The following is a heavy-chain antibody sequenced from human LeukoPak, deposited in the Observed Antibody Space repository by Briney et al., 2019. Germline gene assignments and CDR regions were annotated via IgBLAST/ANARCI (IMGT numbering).Heavy chain of an antibody. V-gene: IGHV1-2*02. Sequence: ASVKVSCKASGYTFTDYYINWVRQAPGQGLEWIGWINPNSGDTNYAQKFQDRVTMTRDTSISTAYMELSRLRSDDTAVYYCARDLTCSSTSCYAGRNSSLNPHNWFDPWGQGTLVTVSS. J-gene: IGHJ5*02. CDR1: GYTFTDYY. D-gene: IGHD2-2*01. CDR2: INPNSGDT. CDR3: ARDLTCSSTSCYAGRNSSLNPHNWFDP.